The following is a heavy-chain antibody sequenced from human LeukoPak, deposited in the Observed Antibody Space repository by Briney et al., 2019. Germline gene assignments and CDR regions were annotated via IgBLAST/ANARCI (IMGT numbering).Heavy chain of an antibody. CDR2: ITSTSSYI. V-gene: IGHV3-21*01. D-gene: IGHD3-10*01. J-gene: IGHJ4*02. Sequence: GGSLRLSCATSGFTFSTFGMNWVRQAPGKGLECVSSITSTSSYIYYADSVKGRFTISRDDAKNSLYLQMNSLRAEDTAVYYCARAVSTYGLDSWGQGTLVTVSS. CDR1: GFTFSTFG. CDR3: ARAVSTYGLDS.